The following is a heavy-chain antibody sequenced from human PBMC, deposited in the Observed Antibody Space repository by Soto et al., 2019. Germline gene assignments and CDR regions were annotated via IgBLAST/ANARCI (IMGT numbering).Heavy chain of an antibody. CDR3: AMSGYYNLGAFDI. J-gene: IGHJ3*02. Sequence: KSSETLSLTCTVSCGSISSYYWSWIRQPPGKGLEWIGYIYYSGSTNYNPSLKSRVTISVDTSKNQFSLKLSSVTAADTAVYYCAMSGYYNLGAFDIWGQGTMVTVSS. CDR1: CGSISSYY. V-gene: IGHV4-59*01. CDR2: IYYSGST. D-gene: IGHD3-22*01.